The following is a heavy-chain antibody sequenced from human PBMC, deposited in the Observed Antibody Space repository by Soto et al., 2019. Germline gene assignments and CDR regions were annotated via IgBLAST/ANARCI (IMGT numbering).Heavy chain of an antibody. D-gene: IGHD2-15*01. J-gene: IGHJ6*04. CDR1: GFTVSSKY. CDR3: ARDDVLCDGGRCYGVPVDV. Sequence: EVHLVESGGGLVQPGGSLRLSCAASGFTVSSKYMSWVRQAPGKGLEWVSLIQSGGPTYYADSVKGRFTISRDTSENTLHLQMDSLRAEDTAVYYWARDDVLCDGGRCYGVPVDVWGKGTTVTVSS. V-gene: IGHV3-66*01. CDR2: IQSGGPT.